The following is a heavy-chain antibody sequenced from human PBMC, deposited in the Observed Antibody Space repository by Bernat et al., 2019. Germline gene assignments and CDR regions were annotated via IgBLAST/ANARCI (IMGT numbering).Heavy chain of an antibody. Sequence: EVQLVESGGDLVQPGGSLTLSCAASGFNFRSSWMRWIRQAPGKGLEWVANIKGDGSETYYVDAVKGRFTISRDNTKNSMYLQMNSLRAEDTALYYCVRDTDYWSQGTLVTVSS. CDR2: IKGDGSET. J-gene: IGHJ4*02. CDR3: VRDTDY. V-gene: IGHV3-7*03. CDR1: GFNFRSSW.